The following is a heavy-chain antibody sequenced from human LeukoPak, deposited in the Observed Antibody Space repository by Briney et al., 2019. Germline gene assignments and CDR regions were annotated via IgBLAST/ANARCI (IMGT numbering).Heavy chain of an antibody. CDR3: AKDFHYDSSGYFDY. D-gene: IGHD3-22*01. J-gene: IGHJ4*02. Sequence: GGSLRLSCAASGFTFSSYGMHWVRQAPGKGLEGVAFIRYDGSNKYYADSVKGRFTISRDNSKNTLYLQMYNLRPEDTAVYYCAKDFHYDSSGYFDYWGQGTLVTVSS. V-gene: IGHV3-30*02. CDR1: GFTFSSYG. CDR2: IRYDGSNK.